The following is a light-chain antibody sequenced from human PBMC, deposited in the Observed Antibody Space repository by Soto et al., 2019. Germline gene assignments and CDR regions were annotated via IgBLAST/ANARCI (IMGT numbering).Light chain of an antibody. CDR2: GAS. CDR1: QSVNNN. V-gene: IGKV3-15*01. Sequence: EIILTQSPASLSVSPGERATLSGRASQSVNNNLAWYQQKRGQAPRLLIYGASTRAAGIPGRFRGSGSGTEFTLTITSLQSEDFAVYFCQQYNNWPPDTFGQGTKLEIK. CDR3: QQYNNWPPDT. J-gene: IGKJ2*01.